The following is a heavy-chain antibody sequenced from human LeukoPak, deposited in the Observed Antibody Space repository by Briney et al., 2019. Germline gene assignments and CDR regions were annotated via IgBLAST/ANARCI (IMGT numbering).Heavy chain of an antibody. D-gene: IGHD2-2*01. V-gene: IGHV3-23*01. CDR3: ARACSTSCRDYYGMDV. Sequence: GGSLRLSCAASGFTFSSYAMSWVRQTPGKGLEWVSAISGSGGSTYYADSVKGRFTISRDNSKNTLYLQMNSLRAEDTAVYYCARACSTSCRDYYGMDVWGQGTTVTVSS. CDR2: ISGSGGST. CDR1: GFTFSSYA. J-gene: IGHJ6*02.